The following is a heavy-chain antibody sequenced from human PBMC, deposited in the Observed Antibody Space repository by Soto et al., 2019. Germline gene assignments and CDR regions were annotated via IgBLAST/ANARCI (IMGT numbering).Heavy chain of an antibody. V-gene: IGHV3-30*18. CDR1: GLTFSDYG. J-gene: IGHJ6*02. Sequence: GGSLRLSCVVSGLTFSDYGFHWVRQAPGRGLDWVAAISYDGSFVYYADSVRGRFTISRDNSRNTLDLQMNTLRHEDTAVYYCAKERGRNRNFAMDVWGQGTSVTVSS. CDR2: ISYDGSFV. D-gene: IGHD1-1*01. CDR3: AKERGRNRNFAMDV.